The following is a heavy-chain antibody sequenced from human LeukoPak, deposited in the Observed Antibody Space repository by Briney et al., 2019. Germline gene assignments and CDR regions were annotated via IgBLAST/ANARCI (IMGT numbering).Heavy chain of an antibody. J-gene: IGHJ6*02. D-gene: IGHD3-3*01. CDR1: DGSFTGYF. V-gene: IGHV4-34*01. Sequence: SETLSLTCAISDGSFTGYFWNWVRQAPGKGLEWIGDINHGGSTNYNPSLRSRVTMSVDTSKNQFSLKLSSVTAADTAVYYCARVAIFGVVIDAMDVWGQGITVTVSS. CDR2: INHGGST. CDR3: ARVAIFGVVIDAMDV.